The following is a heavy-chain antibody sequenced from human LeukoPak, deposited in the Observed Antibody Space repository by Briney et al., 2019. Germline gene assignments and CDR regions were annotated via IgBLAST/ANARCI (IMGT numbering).Heavy chain of an antibody. Sequence: SETLSLTCTVSGDSISSSSYYWGWIRQPPGKGLESIGTIYYTGSTYYNPSLKSRVTISVDTSKNQFSLKLNSVTAADTAVYYCARLTAATRSYYFDSWGQGALVTVSS. CDR3: ARLTAATRSYYFDS. D-gene: IGHD5-18*01. CDR1: GDSISSSSYY. V-gene: IGHV4-39*01. J-gene: IGHJ4*02. CDR2: IYYTGST.